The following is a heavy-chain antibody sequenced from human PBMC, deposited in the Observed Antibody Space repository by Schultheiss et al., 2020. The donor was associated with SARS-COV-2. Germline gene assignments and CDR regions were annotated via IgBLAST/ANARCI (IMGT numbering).Heavy chain of an antibody. D-gene: IGHD5-18*01. CDR2: IYYSGST. V-gene: IGHV4-59*12. CDR1: GGSFSGYY. CDR3: ARDGDTAMVTATNAFDI. Sequence: LSLTCAVYGGSFSGYYWSWIRQPPGKGLEWIGYIYYSGSTNYNPSLKSRVTISVDTSKNQFSLKLSSVTAADTAVYYCARDGDTAMVTATNAFDIWGQGTMVTVSS. J-gene: IGHJ3*02.